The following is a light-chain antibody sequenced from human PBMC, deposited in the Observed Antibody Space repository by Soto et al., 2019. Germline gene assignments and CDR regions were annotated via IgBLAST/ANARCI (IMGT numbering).Light chain of an antibody. V-gene: IGLV2-8*01. Sequence: QSVLTQPPSASGTPGQRVTISCTGTSSDVGGYKFVSWYQQHPGKAPKLIIYEVIKRPSGVPDRFSGSKSGNTASLTVSGLQAEDEGDYYCSSYGGSNNLVFGGGTKLTVL. CDR1: SSDVGGYKF. CDR2: EVI. CDR3: SSYGGSNNLV. J-gene: IGLJ2*01.